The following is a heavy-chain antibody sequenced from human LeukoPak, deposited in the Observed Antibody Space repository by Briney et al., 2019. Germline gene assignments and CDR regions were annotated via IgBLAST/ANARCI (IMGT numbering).Heavy chain of an antibody. V-gene: IGHV3-43*02. D-gene: IGHD1-14*01. CDR1: GFNGDAHA. Sequence: GGSLRLSCAASGFNGDAHAMNWVRQAPGKPLEWVSLISGDGGTTHYADSVKGRFTISRDNSRNSLYLQMKSLRTEDTALYYCAKRSGSPHNFDYWGRGTLVTVSS. CDR3: AKRSGSPHNFDY. CDR2: ISGDGGTT. J-gene: IGHJ4*02.